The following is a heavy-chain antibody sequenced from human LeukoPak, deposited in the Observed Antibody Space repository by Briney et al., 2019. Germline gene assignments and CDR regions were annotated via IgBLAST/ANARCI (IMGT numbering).Heavy chain of an antibody. CDR2: ISYDGTNK. V-gene: IGHV3-30-3*01. D-gene: IGHD1-26*01. Sequence: PGRSLRLSCAASGFTFSSYAMHWVRQAPGKGLEWVAVISYDGTNKYYADSVKGRFTISRDNSKNTLYLQMNSLRAEDTAVYYCARVYRAFSGSYLSYFDYWGQGTLVTVSS. CDR3: ARVYRAFSGSYLSYFDY. J-gene: IGHJ4*02. CDR1: GFTFSSYA.